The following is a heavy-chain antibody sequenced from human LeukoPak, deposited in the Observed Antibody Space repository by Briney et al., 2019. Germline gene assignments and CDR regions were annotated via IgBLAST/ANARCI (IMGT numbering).Heavy chain of an antibody. J-gene: IGHJ4*02. CDR3: ARDGSDAFDEIDL. Sequence: SETLSLTCAVYGGSFSGYYWSWIRQPPGKGLEWIGEINHSGSTNYNPSLKSRVTISVDTSKNQFSLKLSSVTAADTAVYFCARDGSDAFDEIDLWGQGTLVTVSS. CDR2: INHSGST. V-gene: IGHV4-34*01. D-gene: IGHD3-9*01. CDR1: GGSFSGYY.